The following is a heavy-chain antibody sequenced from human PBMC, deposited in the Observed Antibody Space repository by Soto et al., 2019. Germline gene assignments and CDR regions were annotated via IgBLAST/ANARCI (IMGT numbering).Heavy chain of an antibody. CDR2: IYHSGST. CDR3: ARTRQPPLIGEDRDYYDSSGYYSRAFDI. J-gene: IGHJ3*02. D-gene: IGHD3-22*01. CDR1: GGSISSSNW. Sequence: SETLSLTCAVSGGSISSSNWWSWVRQPPGKGLEWIGEIYHSGSTNYNPSLKSRVTISVDKSKNQFSLKLSSVTAADTAVYYCARTRQPPLIGEDRDYYDSSGYYSRAFDIWGQGTMVTDSS. V-gene: IGHV4-4*02.